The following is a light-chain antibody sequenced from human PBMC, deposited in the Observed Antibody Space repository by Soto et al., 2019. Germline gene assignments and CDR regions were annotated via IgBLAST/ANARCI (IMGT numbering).Light chain of an antibody. CDR2: DAS. CDR1: PSISDW. CDR3: QQHNSSPWT. V-gene: IGKV1-5*01. Sequence: DIQMTQSPSTLSASVGDRVTITCRANPSISDWLAWFQQKPGKAPKVLIYDASTLESGVPSRFSGSGSGTEFALTISSPQPEDSATYYCQQHNSSPWTFGQGTKVDTK. J-gene: IGKJ1*01.